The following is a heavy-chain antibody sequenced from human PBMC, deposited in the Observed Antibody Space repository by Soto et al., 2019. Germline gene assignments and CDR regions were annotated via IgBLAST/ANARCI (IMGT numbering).Heavy chain of an antibody. CDR1: GFIFGDYI. V-gene: IGHV3-21*01. D-gene: IGHD2-2*01. CDR2: ISHRGTYI. CDR3: SSPRYYCVSNTNFFSAFDI. J-gene: IGHJ3*02. Sequence: AQLVESGGSLVKPGDSLRLSCAASGFIFGDYIMNWVRQAPGRGLERVASISHRGTYIFYADSVKGRFTISRDNAKDSLCLQMTSLSVEDTAIYYFSSPRYYCVSNTNFFSAFDILGQGTGVTVSS.